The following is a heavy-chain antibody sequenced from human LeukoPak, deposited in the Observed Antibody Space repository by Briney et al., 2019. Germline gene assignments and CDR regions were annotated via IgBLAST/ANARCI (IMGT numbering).Heavy chain of an antibody. CDR3: ARQISGYYYYYMDV. V-gene: IGHV4-39*01. D-gene: IGHD2-15*01. Sequence: KPSETLSLTCTVSGGSISSSNYYWGWIRQPPGKGLEWIGTIYYSGTTYYNPSLESRVTIFEDTSKNQFSLMLTSVTTADTAVYYCARQISGYYYYYMDVWGKGTTVTVSS. J-gene: IGHJ6*03. CDR1: GGSISSSNYY. CDR2: IYYSGTT.